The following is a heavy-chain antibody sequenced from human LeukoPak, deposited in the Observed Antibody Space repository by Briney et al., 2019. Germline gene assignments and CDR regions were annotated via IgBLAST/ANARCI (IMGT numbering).Heavy chain of an antibody. J-gene: IGHJ5*02. Sequence: PSETLSLTCSVSGGSMKNSFWSWIRQPPGKGLEWMGYVSDTGITNSNPSLKSRVTFSIDTSKDQFYLKLRSVTAADTALYFCARNRFQLSGAYWFDPWGRETLVTVSS. V-gene: IGHV4-59*01. CDR3: ARNRFQLSGAYWFDP. D-gene: IGHD2/OR15-2a*01. CDR2: VSDTGIT. CDR1: GGSMKNSF.